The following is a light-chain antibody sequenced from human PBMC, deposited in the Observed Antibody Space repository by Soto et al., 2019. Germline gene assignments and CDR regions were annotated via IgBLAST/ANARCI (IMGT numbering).Light chain of an antibody. CDR3: QQYGSSPWT. CDR2: GAF. J-gene: IGKJ1*01. Sequence: EIVMTQSPATLSVSPGERATLSCRASQSVSSNLAWYQQKPGQAPWLLIYGAFNRAGGVPDRFSGSVSGTDFTLTISRLEPEDFAVYYCQQYGSSPWTFGQGTKV. CDR1: QSVSSN. V-gene: IGKV3-20*01.